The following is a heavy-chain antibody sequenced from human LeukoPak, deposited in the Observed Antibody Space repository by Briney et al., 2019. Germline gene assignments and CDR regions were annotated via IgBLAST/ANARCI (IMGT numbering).Heavy chain of an antibody. CDR1: GGTFSSYA. D-gene: IGHD2-2*02. CDR3: ARDSDRWAGYCSSTSCYTRGLFDY. V-gene: IGHV1-69*04. J-gene: IGHJ4*02. CDR2: IIPILGIA. Sequence: SVKVSCKASGGTFSSYAIIWVRQAPGQGLEWVGRIIPILGIANYAQKFQGRVTITADKSTSTAYMELSSLRSEDTAVYYCARDSDRWAGYCSSTSCYTRGLFDYWGQGTLVTVSS.